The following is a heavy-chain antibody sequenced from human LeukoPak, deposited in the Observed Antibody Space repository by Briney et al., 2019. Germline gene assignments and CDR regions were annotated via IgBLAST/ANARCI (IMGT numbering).Heavy chain of an antibody. J-gene: IGHJ4*02. CDR3: AGLSSH. CDR2: IYSGGST. V-gene: IGHV3-53*01. Sequence: PGGSLRLSCAASGFTVSGNYMIWVRQTPGKGLEGVSVIYSGGSTYYADSVKGRFTISRDTSKNTLYLQMNSLRAEDMAVYYCAGLSSHWGQGALVTVSS. CDR1: GFTVSGNY.